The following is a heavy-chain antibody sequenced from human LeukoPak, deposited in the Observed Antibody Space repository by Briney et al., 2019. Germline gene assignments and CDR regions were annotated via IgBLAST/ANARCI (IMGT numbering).Heavy chain of an antibody. CDR3: ARDTSDSSGLAFDI. CDR1: GFTFSSYW. CDR2: IKQDGSEK. J-gene: IGHJ3*02. D-gene: IGHD3-22*01. Sequence: PGGSLRLSCAASGFTFSSYWMSWVRQAPGKGLEWVANIKQDGSEKYYVDSVKGRFTISRDNAKNSLYLQMNSLRAEDTAVYYCARDTSDSSGLAFDIWGQGTMVTVSS. V-gene: IGHV3-7*01.